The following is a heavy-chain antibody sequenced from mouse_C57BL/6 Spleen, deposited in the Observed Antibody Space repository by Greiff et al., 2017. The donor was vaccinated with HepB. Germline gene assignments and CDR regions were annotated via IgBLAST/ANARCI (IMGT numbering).Heavy chain of an antibody. CDR3: ARRRYYDFDY. V-gene: IGHV1-50*01. D-gene: IGHD2-4*01. CDR2: IDPSDSYT. Sequence: VKLQQPGAELVKPGASVKLSCKASGYTFTSYWMQWVKQRPGQGLEWIGEIDPSDSYTNYNQKFKGKATLTVDTSSSTAYMQLISLTSEDSAVYYCARRRYYDFDYWGQGTTLTVSS. CDR1: GYTFTSYW. J-gene: IGHJ2*01.